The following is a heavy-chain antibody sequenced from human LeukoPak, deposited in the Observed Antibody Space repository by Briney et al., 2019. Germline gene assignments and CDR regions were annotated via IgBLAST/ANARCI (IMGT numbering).Heavy chain of an antibody. CDR2: INPNSGGT. J-gene: IGHJ6*03. CDR1: GYTFTGYY. D-gene: IGHD3-3*01. CDR3: ARDASHLEWSPYYYMDV. Sequence: ASVKVSCKASGYTFTGYYMHWVRQAPGQGLEWMGWINPNSGGTNYAQKFQGRVTMTRDTSISTAYMELSRLRSDDTAVYYCARDASHLEWSPYYYMDVWGKGTTVTVSS. V-gene: IGHV1-2*02.